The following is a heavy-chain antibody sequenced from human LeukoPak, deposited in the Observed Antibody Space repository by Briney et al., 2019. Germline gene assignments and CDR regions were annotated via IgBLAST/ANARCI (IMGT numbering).Heavy chain of an antibody. V-gene: IGHV4-34*01. CDR1: GGSFSGYY. CDR3: VRKVGGTSYDFWSGYYMGRDAFDI. J-gene: IGHJ3*02. Sequence: SETLSLTCAVYGGSFSGYYWSWIRQPPGKGLEWIGEINHSGSTNYNPSLKSRVTISVDTSKNQFSLKLSSVTAADTAVYYCVRKVGGTSYDFWSGYYMGRDAFDIWGQGTMVTVSS. CDR2: INHSGST. D-gene: IGHD3-3*01.